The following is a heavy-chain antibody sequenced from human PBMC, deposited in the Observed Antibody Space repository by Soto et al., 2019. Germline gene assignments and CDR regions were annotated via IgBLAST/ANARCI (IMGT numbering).Heavy chain of an antibody. D-gene: IGHD3-3*01. CDR2: IYHSGNT. V-gene: IGHV4-38-2*01. J-gene: IGHJ6*02. Sequence: SETLSLTCAVSGYSISLGYYWGWIRQPPGKGLEWIGSIYHSGNTYYNPSLKSRVSISLDTSKNHFSLELTSVTAADTGVYYCALRFGTAWGQGTTVTVSS. CDR1: GYSISLGYY. CDR3: ALRFGTA.